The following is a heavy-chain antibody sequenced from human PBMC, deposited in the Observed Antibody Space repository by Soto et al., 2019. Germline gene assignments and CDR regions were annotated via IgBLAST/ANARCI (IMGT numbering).Heavy chain of an antibody. J-gene: IGHJ5*02. CDR3: ARTRYCSSTSCYNWFDP. D-gene: IGHD2-2*01. CDR2: INAGNGNT. V-gene: IGHV1-3*01. CDR1: GYTFTSYA. Sequence: QVPLVQSGAEVKKPGASVKVSCKASGYTFTSYAMHWVRQAPGQRLEWMGWINAGNGNTKYSQKFQGRVTITRDTSASTAYMELSSLRSEDTAVYYCARTRYCSSTSCYNWFDPWGQGTLVTVSS.